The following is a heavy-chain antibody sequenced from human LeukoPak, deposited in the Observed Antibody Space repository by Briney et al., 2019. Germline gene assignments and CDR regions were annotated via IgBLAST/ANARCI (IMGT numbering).Heavy chain of an antibody. V-gene: IGHV5-51*01. CDR3: ARLPWVVRGVARGYFDY. D-gene: IGHD3-10*01. Sequence: GESLKISSKGSGYSFTSYWIGWVRQMPGKGLEWMGIIYPGDSDTRYSPSFQGQVTISADRSISTAYLQWSSLKASDTAMYYCARLPWVVRGVARGYFDYWGQGTLVTVSS. CDR1: GYSFTSYW. CDR2: IYPGDSDT. J-gene: IGHJ4*02.